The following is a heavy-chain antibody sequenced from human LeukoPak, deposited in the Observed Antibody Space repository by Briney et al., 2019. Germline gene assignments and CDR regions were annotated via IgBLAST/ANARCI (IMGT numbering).Heavy chain of an antibody. CDR1: GGSISSSSSY. CDR3: AREGGKWLERSFDI. J-gene: IGHJ3*02. V-gene: IGHV4-39*07. Sequence: PSETLSLTCSVSGGSISSSSSYWGWIRQPPGRGLEWIGNIYYTGSTSYNLSLKSRVTISVDTSKNQFSLKLSSVTAADTAVYYCAREGGKWLERSFDIWGQGTLVTVSS. CDR2: IYYTGST. D-gene: IGHD1-1*01.